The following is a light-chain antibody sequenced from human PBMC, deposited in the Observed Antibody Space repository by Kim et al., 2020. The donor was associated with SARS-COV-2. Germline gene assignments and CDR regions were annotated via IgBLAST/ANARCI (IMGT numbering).Light chain of an antibody. CDR2: DAS. Sequence: SLAPGERAALSCRASQSVSSYLAWYQQKPGQAPRLLIHDASNRATGIPARFSGSGSGTDFTLTISSLEPEDFAVYYCQQRSNGLTFGGGTKVEIK. V-gene: IGKV3-11*01. CDR1: QSVSSY. J-gene: IGKJ4*01. CDR3: QQRSNGLT.